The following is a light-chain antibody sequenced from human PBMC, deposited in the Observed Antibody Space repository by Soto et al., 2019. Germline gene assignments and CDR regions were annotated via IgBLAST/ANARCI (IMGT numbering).Light chain of an antibody. CDR1: GSDVGGYNY. J-gene: IGLJ2*01. Sequence: TQPASVSGSPGQSITISCTGTGSDVGGYNYVSWYQQHPGKAPKVMIYDVSNRPSGVSNRFSGSKSGNTASLTISGLQAEDEADYYCSSYTSASTPLVFGGGTKLTVL. V-gene: IGLV2-14*01. CDR2: DVS. CDR3: SSYTSASTPLV.